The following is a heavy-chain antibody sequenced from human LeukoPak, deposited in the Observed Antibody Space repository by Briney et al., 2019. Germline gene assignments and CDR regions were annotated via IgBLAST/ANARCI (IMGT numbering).Heavy chain of an antibody. V-gene: IGHV1-18*01. D-gene: IGHD5-12*01. CDR2: ISAYNGNT. Sequence: ASVKVSCKASGYTFTSYGINSVRQAPGQGLEWMGWISAYNGNTNYAQKLQGRVTMTTDTSTSTAYMELRSLRSDDTAVYYCARDDALVATGSFDYWGRGTLSPSPQ. J-gene: IGHJ4*02. CDR1: GYTFTSYG. CDR3: ARDDALVATGSFDY.